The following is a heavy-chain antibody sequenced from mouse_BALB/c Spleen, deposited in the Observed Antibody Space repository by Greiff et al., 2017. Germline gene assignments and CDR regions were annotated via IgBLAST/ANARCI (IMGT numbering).Heavy chain of an antibody. CDR1: GFTFSSYG. Sequence: EVQLVESGGGLVQPGGSLKLSCAASGFTFSSYGMSWVRQTPDKRLALVATINSNGGSTYYPDSVKGRFTISRDNAKNTLYLQMSSLKSEDTAMYYCARDRYGNYGAMDYWGQGTSVTVSS. D-gene: IGHD2-10*02. J-gene: IGHJ4*01. CDR3: ARDRYGNYGAMDY. V-gene: IGHV5-6-3*01. CDR2: INSNGGST.